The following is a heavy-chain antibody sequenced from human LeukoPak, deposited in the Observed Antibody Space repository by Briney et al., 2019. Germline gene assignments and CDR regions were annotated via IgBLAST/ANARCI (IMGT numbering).Heavy chain of an antibody. V-gene: IGHV5-51*01. D-gene: IGHD1/OR15-1a*01. CDR1: GYKFSDFW. CDR3: ARHGTSMSYQSISGMDV. Sequence: GASLKISCEGSGYKFSDFWIGWVRQMPGKGLEWTGIIFPADSNIKYSPSFQGQVTMSADKSISTAYLQLNSLKASDTAIYYCARHGTSMSYQSISGMDVWGQGTTVTVSS. CDR2: IFPADSNI. J-gene: IGHJ6*02.